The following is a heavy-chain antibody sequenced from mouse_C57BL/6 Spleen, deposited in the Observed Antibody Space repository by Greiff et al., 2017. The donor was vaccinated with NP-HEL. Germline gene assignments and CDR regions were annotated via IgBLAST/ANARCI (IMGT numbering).Heavy chain of an antibody. Sequence: QVQLQQPGAELVKPGASVKMSCKASGYTFTSYWITWVKQRPGQGLEWIGDIYPGSGSTNYNEKFKSKATLTVDTSSSTAYMQLSSLTSEDSAVYYCARRGLCSNFFAYWGQGTLVTVSA. J-gene: IGHJ3*01. V-gene: IGHV1-55*01. D-gene: IGHD2-5*01. CDR3: ARRGLCSNFFAY. CDR2: IYPGSGST. CDR1: GYTFTSYW.